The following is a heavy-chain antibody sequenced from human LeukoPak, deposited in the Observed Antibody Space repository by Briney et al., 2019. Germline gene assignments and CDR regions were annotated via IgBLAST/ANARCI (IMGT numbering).Heavy chain of an antibody. D-gene: IGHD2-8*01. Sequence: GGSLRLSCAASGFTFSDYYMSWIRQAPGKGLEWVSYISSSGRIIYYADSVKGRFTISRDNAKNSLFLQMNSLRAEDTAVYYCASVHYYGMEVWGQGTTVTVSS. CDR2: ISSSGRII. CDR3: ASVHYYGMEV. V-gene: IGHV3-11*01. J-gene: IGHJ6*02. CDR1: GFTFSDYY.